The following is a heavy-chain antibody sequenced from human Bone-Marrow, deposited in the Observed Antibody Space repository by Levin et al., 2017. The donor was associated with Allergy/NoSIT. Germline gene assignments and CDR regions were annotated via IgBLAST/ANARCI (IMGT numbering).Heavy chain of an antibody. Sequence: PSETLSLTCAVSDGYISSTSYYWGWIRQPPGKGLQWIGSIYHSGTTYYNPSLESRVTISVEMSKNQFSLKLSSVTVADTAVYYCARHWGGLVDDWFDPWGRGTLVIVSS. V-gene: IGHV4-39*01. D-gene: IGHD6-19*01. CDR1: DGYISSTSYY. CDR3: ARHWGGLVDDWFDP. CDR2: IYHSGTT. J-gene: IGHJ5*02.